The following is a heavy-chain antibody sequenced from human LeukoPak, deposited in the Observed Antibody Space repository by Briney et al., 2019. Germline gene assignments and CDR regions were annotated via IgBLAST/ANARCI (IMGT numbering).Heavy chain of an antibody. Sequence: GGSLTLSCTTSGFAFSNYWMYWVRQAPGKGLEWVSRINSDGGGIKYADAVEGGFTISRDNFKNTLYLQMNSLRDEDTAMYYCVRGQTIDYWGQGTLVTVSS. CDR1: GFAFSNYW. J-gene: IGHJ4*02. V-gene: IGHV3-74*03. D-gene: IGHD3-3*01. CDR3: VRGQTIDY. CDR2: INSDGGGI.